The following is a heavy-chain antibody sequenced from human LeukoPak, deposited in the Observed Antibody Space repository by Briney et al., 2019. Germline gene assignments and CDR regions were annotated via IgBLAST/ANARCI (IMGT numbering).Heavy chain of an antibody. D-gene: IGHD1-26*01. J-gene: IGHJ3*02. V-gene: IGHV3-48*01. CDR1: GFTFSSYT. CDR2: ISSSSSTI. CDR3: ARDSGSYYGLGGFDI. Sequence: GGSLRLSCAASGFTFSSYTMNWVRQAPGKGLEWVSSISSSSSTIYYADSVKGRFTISRDNAKNSLYLQMNSLRAEDTAVYYCARDSGSYYGLGGFDIWGQGTMVTVSS.